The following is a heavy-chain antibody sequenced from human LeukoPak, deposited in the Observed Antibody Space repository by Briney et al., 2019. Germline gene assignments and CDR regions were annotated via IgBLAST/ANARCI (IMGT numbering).Heavy chain of an antibody. J-gene: IGHJ4*02. CDR1: GGSISNSNYH. V-gene: IGHV4-39*01. CDR2: IYYSGST. CDR3: ARQVLAGHYYFNY. D-gene: IGHD6-19*01. Sequence: SETLSLTCTVSGGSISNSNYHWGWIRQPPGKGLEWIGSIYYSGSTYYNSSLKSRVTISVDTSKNQFSLNLTSVTAAGTALYYCARQVLAGHYYFNYWGQGTLVTVSS.